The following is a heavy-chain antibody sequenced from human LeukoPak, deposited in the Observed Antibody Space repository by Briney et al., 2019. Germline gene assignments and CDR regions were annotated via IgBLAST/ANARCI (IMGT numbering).Heavy chain of an antibody. Sequence: GGSLRLSCAASGFTFSDYYMSWIRQAPGKGLEWVSYISSSGSTIYYADSVKGRFTISRDNAKNSLYLQMNSLRAEDTALYYCAKDILDGYCSSTSCQGAFDIWGQGTMVTVSS. V-gene: IGHV3-11*01. CDR2: ISSSGSTI. CDR3: AKDILDGYCSSTSCQGAFDI. J-gene: IGHJ3*02. CDR1: GFTFSDYY. D-gene: IGHD2-2*01.